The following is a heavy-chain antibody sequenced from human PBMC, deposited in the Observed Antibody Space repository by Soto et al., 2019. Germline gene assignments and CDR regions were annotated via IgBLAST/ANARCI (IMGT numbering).Heavy chain of an antibody. CDR3: ARVRGDYGGPRFDY. CDR1: GGSISSYY. D-gene: IGHD4-17*01. Sequence: SETLSLTCTVSGGSISSYYWSWIRQPPGKGLEWIGYIYYSGSTNYNPSLKSRVTISVDTSKNQFSLKLSSVTAADTAVYYCARVRGDYGGPRFDYWGQGTLVTVSS. CDR2: IYYSGST. V-gene: IGHV4-59*01. J-gene: IGHJ4*02.